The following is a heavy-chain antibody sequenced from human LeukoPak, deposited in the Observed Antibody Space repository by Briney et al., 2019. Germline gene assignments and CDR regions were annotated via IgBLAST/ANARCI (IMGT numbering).Heavy chain of an antibody. CDR3: ARGRSNYYGMDV. Sequence: SETLSLTCTVSGGSISSYYWNWIRRPPGKGLEWIGYIYYNGNTNYSPSLKSRVTMSVDTSKNLFSLKVSSVTAADTAVYYCARGRSNYYGMDVWGQGTTVTVSS. CDR1: GGSISSYY. V-gene: IGHV4-59*01. CDR2: IYYNGNT. D-gene: IGHD1-26*01. J-gene: IGHJ6*02.